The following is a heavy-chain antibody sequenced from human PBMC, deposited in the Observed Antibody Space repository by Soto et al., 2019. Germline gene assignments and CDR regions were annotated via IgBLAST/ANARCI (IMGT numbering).Heavy chain of an antibody. J-gene: IGHJ6*02. CDR1: GFTFSSYA. D-gene: IGHD5-18*01. CDR2: ISYDGSNK. CDR3: ARDYVQLWLPYYYGMAV. Sequence: QVQLVESGGGVVQPGRSLRLSCAASGFTFSSYAMHWVRQAPGKGLEWVAVISYDGSNKYYADSVKGRFTISRDNSKNTMYMQMNSLRAEDTAVYYCARDYVQLWLPYYYGMAVWGQGTTVTVSS. V-gene: IGHV3-30-3*01.